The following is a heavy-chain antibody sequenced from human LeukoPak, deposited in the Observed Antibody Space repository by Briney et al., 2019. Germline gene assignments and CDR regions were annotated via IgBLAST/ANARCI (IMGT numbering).Heavy chain of an antibody. Sequence: GGSLRLSCAASGLTFSSYAMSWVRQAPGKGLDWVSSINNSGGSTYYAASVKGRFTISRDNSKNTLYLQINSLRADDTAVYYCAKLSRAPCEEQGDYWGQGTLVTVSS. CDR3: AKLSRAPCEEQGDY. CDR1: GLTFSSYA. J-gene: IGHJ4*02. V-gene: IGHV3-23*01. CDR2: INNSGGST. D-gene: IGHD1-26*01.